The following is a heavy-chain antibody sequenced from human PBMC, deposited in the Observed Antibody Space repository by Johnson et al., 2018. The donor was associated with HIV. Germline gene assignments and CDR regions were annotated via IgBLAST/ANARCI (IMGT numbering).Heavy chain of an antibody. J-gene: IGHJ3*01. Sequence: VQLVESGGGLVKPGASLRLSCAASGFPFHTYWMSWVRQGPGKGLEWVSTITGSAATTYYADSVKGRFTISRDNSKNTLYLQMTSLRADDTAVYYCAKGGEVVVVVSRDGPFDFWGQGTMVTVSS. CDR2: ITGSAATT. V-gene: IGHV3-23*04. CDR1: GFPFHTYW. D-gene: IGHD2-15*01. CDR3: AKGGEVVVVVSRDGPFDF.